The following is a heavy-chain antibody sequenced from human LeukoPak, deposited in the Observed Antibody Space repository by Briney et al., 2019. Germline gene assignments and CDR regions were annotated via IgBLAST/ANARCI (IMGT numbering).Heavy chain of an antibody. CDR3: ARRGGSSSRRSPIDY. Sequence: GGSLRLVSTAAGFTFSDYWMTWVRQAPGKGPEWVANIKQDGSQRYYVDSVRGRFTISRDNAKNSLFLQMNGLRAEDTAVYYCARRGGSSSRRSPIDYWGQGTLVTVSS. CDR2: IKQDGSQR. V-gene: IGHV3-7*01. D-gene: IGHD6-6*01. CDR1: GFTFSDYW. J-gene: IGHJ4*02.